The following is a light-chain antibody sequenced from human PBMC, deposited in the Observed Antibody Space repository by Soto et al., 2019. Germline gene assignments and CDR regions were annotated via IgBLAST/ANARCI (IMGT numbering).Light chain of an antibody. CDR1: QSVRSTY. V-gene: IGKV3-15*01. Sequence: EIVMTQSPVTLSVSPGERATLSRRASQSVRSTYLAWYQQKPGQAPRLLIFGVSNRAAGIPARFSGSGSGTEFTLTISSLQSEDFAVYYCQQYGDWPLTFGGGTKVDIK. CDR3: QQYGDWPLT. CDR2: GVS. J-gene: IGKJ4*01.